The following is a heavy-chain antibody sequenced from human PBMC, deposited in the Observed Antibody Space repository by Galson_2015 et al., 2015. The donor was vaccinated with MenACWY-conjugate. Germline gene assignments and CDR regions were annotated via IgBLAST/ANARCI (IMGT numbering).Heavy chain of an antibody. CDR2: IRSAGST. D-gene: IGHD2-15*01. Sequence: SLRLSCAASGFSVSSYYMSWVRQAPGKGPEWISVIRSAGSTVYADSVQGRFTISRNTSKNAVFLQMSNLRAEDTAVYYCARDCSGGGCSYFFDYWGHGTLVTVSS. CDR1: GFSVSSYY. CDR3: ARDCSGGGCSYFFDY. V-gene: IGHV3-53*01. J-gene: IGHJ4*01.